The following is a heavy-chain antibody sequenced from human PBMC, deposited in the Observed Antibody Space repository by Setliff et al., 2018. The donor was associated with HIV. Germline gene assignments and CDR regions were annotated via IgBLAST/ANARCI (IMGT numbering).Heavy chain of an antibody. CDR3: ARGPWIQLWSSELDAFDI. CDR1: GYTFTSYY. Sequence: GASVKVSCKASGYTFTSYYQHWVRQAPGQGLEWMGLINPSGGSTTYAQKFLGRVTLTRDTSTSTVYMELSSLRSEDTAVYYCARGPWIQLWSSELDAFDIWGQGTMVTVSS. CDR2: INPSGGST. D-gene: IGHD5-18*01. V-gene: IGHV1-46*01. J-gene: IGHJ3*02.